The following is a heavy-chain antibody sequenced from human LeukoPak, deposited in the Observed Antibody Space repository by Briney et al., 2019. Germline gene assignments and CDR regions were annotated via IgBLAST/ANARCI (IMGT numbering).Heavy chain of an antibody. D-gene: IGHD5-18*01. J-gene: IGHJ1*01. CDR2: IMIGGDGK. V-gene: IGHV3-23*01. CDR3: AKDLGYSYGYSYFQH. Sequence: HPGGSLRLSCAGSGFTFNNYAMSWVRRAPRKGLEWVSTIMIGGDGKHYADSVKGRFTISRDNSKNTLYLQMNSLRAEDTAVYYCAKDLGYSYGYSYFQHWGQGTLVTVSS. CDR1: GFTFNNYA.